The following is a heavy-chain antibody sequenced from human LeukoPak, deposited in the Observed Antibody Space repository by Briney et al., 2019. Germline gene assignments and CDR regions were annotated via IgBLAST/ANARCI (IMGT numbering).Heavy chain of an antibody. Sequence: SETLSLTCTVFGGSISSYYWTWIRQPAGKGLEWIGRIYTSGSTNYNPSPKSRVTMSVDTSKNQFSLKLSSVTAADTAVYYCARDENYGDYVMYDAFDIWGQGTMVTVSS. CDR3: ARDENYGDYVMYDAFDI. CDR1: GGSISSYY. CDR2: IYTSGST. J-gene: IGHJ3*02. V-gene: IGHV4-4*07. D-gene: IGHD4-17*01.